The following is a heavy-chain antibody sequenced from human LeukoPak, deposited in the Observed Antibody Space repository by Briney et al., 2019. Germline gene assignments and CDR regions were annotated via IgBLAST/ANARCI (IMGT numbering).Heavy chain of an antibody. CDR3: ARDRASAPCSGGSCYLDY. D-gene: IGHD2-15*01. CDR1: GFTFSSYS. CDR2: ISSSSSYI. Sequence: GGSLRLSCAASGFTFSSYSMNWARQAPGKGLEWVSSISSSSSYIYYADSVKGRFTISRDNAKNSLYLQMNSLRAEDTAVYYCARDRASAPCSGGSCYLDYWGQGTLVTVSS. V-gene: IGHV3-21*01. J-gene: IGHJ4*02.